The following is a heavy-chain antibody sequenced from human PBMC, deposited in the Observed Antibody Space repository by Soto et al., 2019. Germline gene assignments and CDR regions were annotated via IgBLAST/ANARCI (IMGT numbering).Heavy chain of an antibody. Sequence: SETLSLTCTVSGGSISSYYWSWIRQPPGKGLEWIGYIYYSGSTNYNPSLKSRVTISVDTSKNQFSLKLSSVTAADTAVYYCARDPGGYCTNGVCYSPKNNWFDPWGQGTLVTVSS. V-gene: IGHV4-59*01. CDR3: ARDPGGYCTNGVCYSPKNNWFDP. CDR1: GGSISSYY. CDR2: IYYSGST. D-gene: IGHD2-8*01. J-gene: IGHJ5*02.